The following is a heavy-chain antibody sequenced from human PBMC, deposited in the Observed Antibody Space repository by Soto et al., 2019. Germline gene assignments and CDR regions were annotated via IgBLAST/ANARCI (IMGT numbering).Heavy chain of an antibody. J-gene: IGHJ6*02. CDR3: ARDCYDILTGPYYYYGMDV. CDR2: INAGNGNT. D-gene: IGHD3-9*01. V-gene: IGHV1-3*01. Sequence: ASVKVSCKASGYTFTSYAMHWVRQAPGQRLEWMGWINAGNGNTKYSQKFQGRVTITRDTSTSTAYMELSSLRSEDTAVYYCARDCYDILTGPYYYYGMDVWGQGTTVTVSS. CDR1: GYTFTSYA.